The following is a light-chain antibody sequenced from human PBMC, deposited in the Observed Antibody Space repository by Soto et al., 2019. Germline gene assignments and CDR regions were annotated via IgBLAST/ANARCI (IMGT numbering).Light chain of an antibody. J-gene: IGKJ4*01. Sequence: DIQMTQSPSSLSASVGDRVTITCQASQDISNYLNWYQQKPGKAPKLLIYDASNSETGVPSRFSGSGSGTDFTVTISSLQPEDIASYYCQQYDNLPLSFGGGTKVEIK. CDR1: QDISNY. V-gene: IGKV1-33*01. CDR3: QQYDNLPLS. CDR2: DAS.